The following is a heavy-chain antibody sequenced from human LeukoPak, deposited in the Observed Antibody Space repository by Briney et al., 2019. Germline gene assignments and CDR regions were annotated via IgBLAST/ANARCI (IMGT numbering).Heavy chain of an antibody. CDR1: GGSFSGYY. Sequence: SETLSLTCAVYGGSFSGYYWSWIRQPPGQGLEWIGEMNHSGSTNYNPSLKSRVIISVDKSKNEFSLKLNSVTAADTAVYYCAREAPHCSGGNCYAGYYYYYMDVWGQGTLVTVSS. J-gene: IGHJ6*03. CDR3: AREAPHCSGGNCYAGYYYYYMDV. V-gene: IGHV4-34*01. CDR2: MNHSGST. D-gene: IGHD2-15*01.